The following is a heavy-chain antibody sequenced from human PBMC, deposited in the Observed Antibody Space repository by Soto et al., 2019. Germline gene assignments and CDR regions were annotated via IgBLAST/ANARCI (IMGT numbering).Heavy chain of an antibody. J-gene: IGHJ3*02. D-gene: IGHD4-17*01. CDR2: INANSGYT. CDR3: ARDGAHGGKNGFVI. V-gene: IGHV1-2*02. CDR1: GYTFTGYY. Sequence: GASVKVSCKASGYTFTGYYIHWVRQAPGQGLEWMGWINANSGYTNCAQKFQDRVTMTRDTSISTAYMELSGLTSDDTAVYYCARDGAHGGKNGFVIWGQGTMLTVS.